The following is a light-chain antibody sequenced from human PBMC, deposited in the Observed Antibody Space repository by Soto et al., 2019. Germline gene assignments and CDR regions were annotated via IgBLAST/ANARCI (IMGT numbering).Light chain of an antibody. CDR3: QQYNNWLWT. CDR1: KSVSSK. V-gene: IGKV3-15*01. J-gene: IGKJ1*01. Sequence: EIVMTQSPATLSVSPGERATLSCRASKSVSSKLAWYQQKPGQAPRLLIFGASTRATGIPARFSGSGSGTEFTLTISSLQSEDFAVYYCQQYNNWLWTFGQGTKVEIK. CDR2: GAS.